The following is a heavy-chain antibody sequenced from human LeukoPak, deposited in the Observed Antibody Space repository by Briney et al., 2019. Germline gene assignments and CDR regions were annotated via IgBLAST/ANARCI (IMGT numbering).Heavy chain of an antibody. D-gene: IGHD1-1*01. V-gene: IGHV4-59*12. CDR1: GGSISCYY. CDR2: IYYSGST. J-gene: IGHJ4*02. Sequence: SETLSLTCTVSGGSISCYYWSWIRQPPGKGLEWIGYIYYSGSTNYNPSLKSRVTISIDTSKKQFSLKLSSVTAADTAVYYCARGRGGTYYFDYWGQGTLVTVSS. CDR3: ARGRGGTYYFDY.